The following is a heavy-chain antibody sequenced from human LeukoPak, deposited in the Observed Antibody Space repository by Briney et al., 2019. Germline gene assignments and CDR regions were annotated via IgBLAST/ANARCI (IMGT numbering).Heavy chain of an antibody. V-gene: IGHV3-7*01. CDR1: GFNFRAYW. CDR3: ASPPHDYGLRRYYYYYMDV. D-gene: IGHD4-17*01. J-gene: IGHJ6*03. Sequence: GGSLRLSCTTSGFNFRAYWMSWVRQAPGKGLEWVANIKQDGSEKYYVDSVKGRFTISRDNAKNSLYLQMNSLRAEDTAVYYCASPPHDYGLRRYYYYYMDVWGKGTTVTVSS. CDR2: IKQDGSEK.